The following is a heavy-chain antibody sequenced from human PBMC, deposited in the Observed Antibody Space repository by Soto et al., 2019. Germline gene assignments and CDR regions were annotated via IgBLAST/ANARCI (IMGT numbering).Heavy chain of an antibody. CDR2: IIPALGTA. J-gene: IGHJ2*01. D-gene: IGHD4-17*01. V-gene: IGHV1-69*08. CDR1: GGTFSSHT. Sequence: QDQLVQSGAEVKKPGSSVKVSCKASGGTFSSHTFSWVRQAPGQGLEWMGRIIPALGTATYAQKFQGRVTITADESATTGYMELNSLRSEDTAVYYCARPDFGDYWYFDLWGRGNLVTVSS. CDR3: ARPDFGDYWYFDL.